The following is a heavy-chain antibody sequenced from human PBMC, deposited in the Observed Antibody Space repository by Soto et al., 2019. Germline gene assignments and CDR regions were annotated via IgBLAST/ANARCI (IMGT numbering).Heavy chain of an antibody. CDR3: ARSFGRSRTSALYYYGMDV. CDR2: ISAYNGNT. Sequence: QVQLVQSGAEVKKPGASVKVSCKASGYTFTNYDFSWVRQAPGQGLEWMGWISAYNGNTNYAQKLQGRVTMTTHTSTSTAYMELRSLRSDDTAAYYCARSFGRSRTSALYYYGMDVWGQGTTVTVSS. V-gene: IGHV1-18*01. J-gene: IGHJ6*02. D-gene: IGHD3-10*01. CDR1: GYTFTNYD.